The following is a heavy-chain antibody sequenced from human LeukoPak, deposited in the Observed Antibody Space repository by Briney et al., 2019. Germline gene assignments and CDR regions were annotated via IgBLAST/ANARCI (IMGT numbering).Heavy chain of an antibody. J-gene: IGHJ4*02. CDR2: ISGGGDST. V-gene: IGHV3-23*01. Sequence: GGSLRLSCAASGFTFNNYAMRWVRQAPGKGLEWVSGISGGGDSTFYADSVKGRFTISKDTSKNTLFLHLTSLRAEDTAMYYYAGAKESYYDKSGYFPLDYWGQGTLVTVSS. CDR3: AGAKESYYDKSGYFPLDY. CDR1: GFTFNNYA. D-gene: IGHD3-22*01.